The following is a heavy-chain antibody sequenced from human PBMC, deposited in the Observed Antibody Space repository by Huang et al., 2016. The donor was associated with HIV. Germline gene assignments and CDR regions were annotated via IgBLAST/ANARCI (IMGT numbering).Heavy chain of an antibody. D-gene: IGHD3-10*01. V-gene: IGHV5-51*01. Sequence: EVQLVQSGAEVKKPGESLKISCKGSGYRFRSNWIGWVRQMPGKGLEWMGLIHPGDSDTRYSPSFQGQVTISADKSINTAYLQWSSMKASDTAMYYCARLIGSPSFYYGLDVWGQGTTVTVSS. CDR3: ARLIGSPSFYYGLDV. CDR1: GYRFRSNW. J-gene: IGHJ6*02. CDR2: IHPGDSDT.